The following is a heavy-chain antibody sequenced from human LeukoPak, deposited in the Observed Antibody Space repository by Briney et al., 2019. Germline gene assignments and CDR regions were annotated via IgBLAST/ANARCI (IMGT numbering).Heavy chain of an antibody. CDR3: ARGNKSSGLYRSRFDP. CDR1: GYTFTSYG. V-gene: IGHV1-18*01. Sequence: ASVKVACKVSGYTFTSYGIGWVRQAPGQGLGWMGWISVYNGNTNYAQKLQGRVTMTTDTSTRTDYMELRSLRSDDTAVYYCARGNKSSGLYRSRFDPWGQGTLVTVSS. J-gene: IGHJ5*02. CDR2: ISVYNGNT. D-gene: IGHD6-19*01.